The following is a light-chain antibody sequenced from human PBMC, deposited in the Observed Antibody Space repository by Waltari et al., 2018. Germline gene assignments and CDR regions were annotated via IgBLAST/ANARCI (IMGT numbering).Light chain of an antibody. V-gene: IGKV1-12*01. CDR3: QQANSFPWT. Sequence: IQMTQSPSSVSASVGDSVTITCRASQGISSWLAWYQQKPGKAPRLLIYAASALQSGVPSRFSGSGSELHFTLTINNLQPEDFATYYCQQANSFPWTFGQGTKVEIK. CDR1: QGISSW. J-gene: IGKJ1*01. CDR2: AAS.